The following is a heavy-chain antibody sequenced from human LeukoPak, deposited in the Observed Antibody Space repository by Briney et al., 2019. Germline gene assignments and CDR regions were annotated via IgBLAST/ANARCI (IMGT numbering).Heavy chain of an antibody. Sequence: SVKVSCKASGGTFSSYAISWVRQAPGQGLEWMGGIIPIFGTANYAQKFQGRVTITTDESTSTAYMELSSLRSEDTAVYYCARDYIAAAGMIDAFDIWGQGTMVTVSS. V-gene: IGHV1-69*05. CDR3: ARDYIAAAGMIDAFDI. D-gene: IGHD6-13*01. J-gene: IGHJ3*02. CDR1: GGTFSSYA. CDR2: IIPIFGTA.